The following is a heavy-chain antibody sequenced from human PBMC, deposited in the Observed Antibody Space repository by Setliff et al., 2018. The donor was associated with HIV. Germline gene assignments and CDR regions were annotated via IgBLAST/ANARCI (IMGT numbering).Heavy chain of an antibody. CDR1: GFTLSTYT. J-gene: IGHJ5*02. CDR2: ISSNIIYI. CDR3: ARTSTTTGTTLNWFDP. V-gene: IGHV3-21*01. D-gene: IGHD1-1*01. Sequence: SCAASGFTLSTYTMNWVRQAPGKGLEWISSISSNIIYIYYADSVRGRFTISRDNAKNSLYLQMNSLRVKDTAVYYCARTSTTTGTTLNWFDPWGQGTLVTVS.